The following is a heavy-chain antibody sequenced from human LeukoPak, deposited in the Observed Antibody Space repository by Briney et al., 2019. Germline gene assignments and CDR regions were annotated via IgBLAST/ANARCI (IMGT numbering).Heavy chain of an antibody. CDR2: VDPEDGET. Sequence: GASVKVSCKVSGYTFTDYYMHWVQQAPAKGLEWMGLVDPEDGETIYAEKFQGRVTITADTSTDTAYMELSSLRSEDTAVYYCATGWEMTTVIRGDFDYWDQGTLVTVSS. CDR1: GYTFTDYY. V-gene: IGHV1-69-2*01. CDR3: ATGWEMTTVIRGDFDY. J-gene: IGHJ4*02. D-gene: IGHD4-11*01.